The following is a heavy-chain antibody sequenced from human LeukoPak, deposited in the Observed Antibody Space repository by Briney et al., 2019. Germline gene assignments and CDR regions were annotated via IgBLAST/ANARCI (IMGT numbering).Heavy chain of an antibody. V-gene: IGHV3-23*01. CDR3: AEKKNFYFDY. CDR1: GFTFSSYA. CDR2: ISGSGGST. Sequence: GGSLRLSCAASGFTFSSYAMSWVRQAPGKGLEWVSAISGSGGSTYYADSVKGRFTISRDNSKSTLYLQMNSLRGEDTAVYYCAEKKNFYFDYWGQGTLVTVSS. D-gene: IGHD1-7*01. J-gene: IGHJ4*02.